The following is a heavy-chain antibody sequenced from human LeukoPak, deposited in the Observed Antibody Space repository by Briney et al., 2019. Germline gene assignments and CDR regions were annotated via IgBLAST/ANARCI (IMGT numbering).Heavy chain of an antibody. CDR2: INHRVSS. Sequence: SDTLSLTCAVSGGSFSAYFWNWIRQAPGKALEYIGEINHRVSSHYNASLMTRDTLSVDTSKNQFSLRLTSVTAADTAVYFCARGSSFDGYCSAGACDAGYYDIWGPGTPVTVSS. CDR3: ARGSSFDGYCSAGACDAGYYDI. CDR1: GGSFSAYF. D-gene: IGHD2-15*01. V-gene: IGHV4-34*01. J-gene: IGHJ4*02.